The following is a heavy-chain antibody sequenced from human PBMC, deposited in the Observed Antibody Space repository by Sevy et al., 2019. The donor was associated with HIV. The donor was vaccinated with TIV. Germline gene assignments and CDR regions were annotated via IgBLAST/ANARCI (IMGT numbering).Heavy chain of an antibody. V-gene: IGHV1-18*01. D-gene: IGHD2-21*01. CDR3: AREAPISHFDY. CDR1: GYTFTSYG. Sequence: ASVKVSCKASGYTFTSYGISWVRQAPGQGLEWMGWISGYNGNTNYAQKVQGRVTMTTDTSTTTAYMELRSLRSDDTAVYYCAREAPISHFDYWGQGTLVTVSS. J-gene: IGHJ4*02. CDR2: ISGYNGNT.